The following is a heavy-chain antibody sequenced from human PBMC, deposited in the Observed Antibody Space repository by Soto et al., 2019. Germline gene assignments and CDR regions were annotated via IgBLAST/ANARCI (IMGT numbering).Heavy chain of an antibody. J-gene: IGHJ6*02. CDR1: GGSISSSSYY. CDR3: ITGTPLQKLDYYYGMDV. V-gene: IGHV4-39*01. CDR2: IYYSGST. Sequence: SETLSLTCTVSGGSISSSSYYWGWIRQPPGKGLEWIGSIYYSGSTYYNPSLKSRVTISVDTSKNQFSLKLSSVTAADTAVYYCITGTPLQKLDYYYGMDVWGQGTTVTVSS. D-gene: IGHD1-20*01.